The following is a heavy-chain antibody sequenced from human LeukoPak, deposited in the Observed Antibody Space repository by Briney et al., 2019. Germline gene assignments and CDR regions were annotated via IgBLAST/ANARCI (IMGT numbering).Heavy chain of an antibody. CDR3: VRQSGVGATDP. CDR2: IYYTGRP. CDR1: GGSITSGTYY. J-gene: IGHJ5*02. Sequence: SETLSLTCTVSGGSITSGTYYWGWIRQPPGKGLEWTGSIYYTGRPYYNPSLQSRVTISLDTSKNQFSLTLSSVTAADTAVYYCVRQSGVGATDPWGQGTLVTVSS. D-gene: IGHD1-26*01. V-gene: IGHV4-39*01.